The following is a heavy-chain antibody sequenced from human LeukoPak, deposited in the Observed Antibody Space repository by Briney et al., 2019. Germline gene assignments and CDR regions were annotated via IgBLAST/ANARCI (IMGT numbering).Heavy chain of an antibody. CDR1: GFTFSSNS. V-gene: IGHV3-23*01. J-gene: IGHJ4*02. CDR2: ITNNGATT. Sequence: PGGSLRLSCAASGFTFSSNSMNWVRQAPGRGLEWVSVITNNGATTYYADSVKGWFTISRDNSKNMLYLQMNSLRAEDTAVYYCARGDPGYLDYWGQGTLVTVSS. CDR3: ARGDPGYLDY.